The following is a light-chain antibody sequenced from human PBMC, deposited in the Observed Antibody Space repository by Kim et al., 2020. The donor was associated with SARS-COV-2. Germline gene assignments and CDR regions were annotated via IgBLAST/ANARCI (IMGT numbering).Light chain of an antibody. CDR1: QSVLYSSNNKNY. CDR3: QQYYSTPPT. Sequence: ATINCKSSQSVLYSSNNKNYLAWYQQKPGQPTKLLIYWASTRESGVPDRFSGSGSGTDFTLTISSLQAEDVAVYYCQQYYSTPPTFGPGTKVDIK. J-gene: IGKJ3*01. CDR2: WAS. V-gene: IGKV4-1*01.